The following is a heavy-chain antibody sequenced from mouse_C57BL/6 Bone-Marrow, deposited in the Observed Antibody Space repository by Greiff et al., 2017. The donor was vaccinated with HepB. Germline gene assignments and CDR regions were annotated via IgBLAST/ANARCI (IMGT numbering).Heavy chain of an antibody. Sequence: EVQLQQSGAELVKPGASVKLSCTASGFNIKDYYMHWVKQRTEKGLEWIGRIDPEDGETKYAPEFQGKATITADTSSNTAYLQLSSLTSEYTAVYYCARPGFAYWGQGTLVTVSA. CDR1: GFNIKDYY. CDR2: IDPEDGET. V-gene: IGHV14-2*01. J-gene: IGHJ3*01. CDR3: ARPGFAY.